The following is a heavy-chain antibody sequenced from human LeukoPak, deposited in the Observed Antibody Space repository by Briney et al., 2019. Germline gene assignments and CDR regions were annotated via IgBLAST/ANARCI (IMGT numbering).Heavy chain of an antibody. V-gene: IGHV4-38-2*02. Sequence: PSETLSLTCTVSGYSISSGYYWGWIRQPPGKGLEWIGSIYYSGSTYYNPSLKSRVTISVDTSKNQFSLKLSSVTAADTAVYYCATDFGDSSGWYRFWGQGTLVAVSS. D-gene: IGHD6-19*01. CDR3: ATDFGDSSGWYRF. J-gene: IGHJ4*02. CDR1: GYSISSGYY. CDR2: IYYSGST.